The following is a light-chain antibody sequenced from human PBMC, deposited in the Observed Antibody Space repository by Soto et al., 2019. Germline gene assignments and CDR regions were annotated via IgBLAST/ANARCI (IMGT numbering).Light chain of an antibody. V-gene: IGKV1-5*03. CDR1: QSISSW. J-gene: IGKJ1*01. Sequence: DIQVTQSPSTLSASVGDRVTITCRASQSISSWLAWYQQKPGKAPKLLIYKASTLKSGVQSRFSRRGPGTEPTLTISSLLPDDFATHYCQHYNSYSEAFGQGPKVDMK. CDR3: QHYNSYSEA. CDR2: KAS.